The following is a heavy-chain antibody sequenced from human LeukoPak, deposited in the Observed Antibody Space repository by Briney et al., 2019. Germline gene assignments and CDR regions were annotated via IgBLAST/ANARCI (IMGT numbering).Heavy chain of an antibody. CDR3: ARGPLRSAGTGTGFDY. D-gene: IGHD6-13*01. CDR2: IIPIFGTA. J-gene: IGHJ4*02. Sequence: ASVKVSCKASGGTFSSYAISWVRQAPGQGLEWMGGIIPIFGTANYAQKFQGRVTITTDESTSTAYMELSSLRSEDTAVYYCARGPLRSAGTGTGFDYWGQGTLVTVSS. V-gene: IGHV1-69*05. CDR1: GGTFSSYA.